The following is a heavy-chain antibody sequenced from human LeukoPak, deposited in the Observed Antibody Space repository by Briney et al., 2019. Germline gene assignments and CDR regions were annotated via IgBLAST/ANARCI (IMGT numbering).Heavy chain of an antibody. V-gene: IGHV3-7*01. CDR3: ARESKGRSKIDY. Sequence: PGGSLRLSCAASGFTFSGSWLSWVRQAPGKGLEWVANINKDGSERYNVDSVKSRFTISRDNANKSLYLQMNSLRAEDTSVYYCARESKGRSKIDYWGQGTLVTVSS. J-gene: IGHJ4*02. CDR1: GFTFSGSW. CDR2: INKDGSER. D-gene: IGHD4-17*01.